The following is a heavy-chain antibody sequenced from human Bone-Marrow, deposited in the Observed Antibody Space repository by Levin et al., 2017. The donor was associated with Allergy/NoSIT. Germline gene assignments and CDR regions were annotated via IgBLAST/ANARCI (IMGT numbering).Heavy chain of an antibody. CDR2: IIPIFGTA. D-gene: IGHD5-12*01. J-gene: IGHJ3*02. CDR3: ARETFYSGYDYDAFDI. CDR1: GGTFSSYA. V-gene: IGHV1-69*13. Sequence: SVKVSCKASGGTFSSYAISWVRQAPGQGLEWMGGIIPIFGTANYAQKFQGRVTITADESTSTAYMELSSLRSEDTAVYYCARETFYSGYDYDAFDIWGQGTMVTVSS.